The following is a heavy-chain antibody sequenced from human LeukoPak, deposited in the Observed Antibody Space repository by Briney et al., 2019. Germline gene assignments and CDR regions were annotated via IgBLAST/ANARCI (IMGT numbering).Heavy chain of an antibody. V-gene: IGHV5-10-1*01. D-gene: IGHD6-13*01. CDR1: GYSFTSYW. CDR3: ARRGSSWFRFDP. J-gene: IGHJ5*02. Sequence: GESLKISCKGSGYSFTSYWISWVRQMPGKGLEWMGWIDPSDSYTNYSPSFQGHVTISADKSISTAYLQWSSLKASDTAMYYCARRGSSWFRFDPWGQGTLVTVSS. CDR2: IDPSDSYT.